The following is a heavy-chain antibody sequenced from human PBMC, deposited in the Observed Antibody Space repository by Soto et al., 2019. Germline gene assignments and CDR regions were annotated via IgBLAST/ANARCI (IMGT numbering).Heavy chain of an antibody. CDR3: ARWGDGPPLRRGFDP. CDR1: GGSISSSSYY. V-gene: IGHV4-39*01. Sequence: QLQLQESGPGLVKPSETLSLTCTVSGGSISSSSYYWGWIRQPPGKGLEWIGSIYYSGSTYYNPSIESRLTLSVDTSKNQFSLKLRSVTAADTAVYYCARWGDGPPLRRGFDPWGQGTLVTVSS. CDR2: IYYSGST. D-gene: IGHD3-10*01. J-gene: IGHJ5*02.